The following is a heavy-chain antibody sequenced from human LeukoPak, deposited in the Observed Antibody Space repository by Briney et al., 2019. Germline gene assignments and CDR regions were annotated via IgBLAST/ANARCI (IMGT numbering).Heavy chain of an antibody. Sequence: GGSLRLSCAASGFTFSTYSMTSVRQAPGNGLEWVSYISSSSSYIYYADSVKGRFTISRDDAKNTLYLQMNSLGAEDTAVYYCAKDRFRADYWGQGTLVTVSS. CDR2: ISSSSSYI. CDR3: AKDRFRADY. J-gene: IGHJ4*02. D-gene: IGHD3-3*01. V-gene: IGHV3-21*05. CDR1: GFTFSTYS.